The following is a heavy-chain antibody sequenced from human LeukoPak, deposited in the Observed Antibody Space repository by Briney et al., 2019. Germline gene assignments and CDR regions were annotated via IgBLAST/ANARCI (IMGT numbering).Heavy chain of an antibody. Sequence: GGTLRLSRAASGFSFTYGMSWVRQAPGKGLEWVSGIGGGDGRTYYADSLKGRFTISRDISKTTLYLQINGLTADDTAVYYCAKDSHSGFFDYWGQGTLVTVSS. CDR2: IGGGDGRT. CDR1: GFSFTYG. D-gene: IGHD5-12*01. V-gene: IGHV3-23*01. J-gene: IGHJ4*02. CDR3: AKDSHSGFFDY.